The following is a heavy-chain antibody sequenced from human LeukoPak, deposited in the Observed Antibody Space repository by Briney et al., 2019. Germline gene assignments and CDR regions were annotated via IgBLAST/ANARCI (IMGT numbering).Heavy chain of an antibody. V-gene: IGHV1-18*01. J-gene: IGHJ3*02. D-gene: IGHD2-15*01. Sequence: ASVKVSGKASGYTFTSYGISWVRQAPGQGLEWMGWISAYNGNTNYAQKLQGRVTMTTDTSTSTAYMELRSLRSDDTAVYYCARIYDDCSGGSCYFSAFDIWGQGTMVTVSS. CDR2: ISAYNGNT. CDR3: ARIYDDCSGGSCYFSAFDI. CDR1: GYTFTSYG.